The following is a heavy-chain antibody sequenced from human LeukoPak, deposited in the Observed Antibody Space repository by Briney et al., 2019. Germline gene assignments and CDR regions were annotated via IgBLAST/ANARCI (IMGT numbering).Heavy chain of an antibody. CDR1: GFTFGKYW. CDR3: AKASFYDSIP. Sequence: GGSLRLSCVASGFTFGKYWMSWVRQAPGKGLEWVANIKLDGSEKNYVDSVKGRFTISRGNSKNTLYLQMNSLRAEDTAVYYCAKASFYDSIPWGQGTLVTVSS. D-gene: IGHD3-22*01. J-gene: IGHJ5*02. CDR2: IKLDGSEK. V-gene: IGHV3-7*03.